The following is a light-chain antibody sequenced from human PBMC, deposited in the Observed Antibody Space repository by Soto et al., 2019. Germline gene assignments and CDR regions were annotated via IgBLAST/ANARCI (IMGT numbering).Light chain of an antibody. V-gene: IGKV3-20*01. CDR3: QLFGSSPRFT. CDR1: QSVSNNF. CDR2: GAS. Sequence: EIVLTQSPGTLSLSPGQRATLACRASQSVSNNFLAWYQQKAGQAPRLLIYGASSRATGIPDRFSGSGSGTDFTLTISRLEPEDFAVYYCQLFGSSPRFTFGPGTKVYI. J-gene: IGKJ3*01.